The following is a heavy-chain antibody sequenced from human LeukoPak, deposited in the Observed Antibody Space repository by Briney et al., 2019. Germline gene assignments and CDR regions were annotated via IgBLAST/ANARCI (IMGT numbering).Heavy chain of an antibody. CDR3: ARGVRDYDILNY. CDR2: INHSGST. V-gene: IGHV4-34*01. J-gene: IGHJ4*02. Sequence: SETLSLTCAVYGGSFSGYYWSWLRQPPGKGLEWIGEINHSGSTKYNPSLKSRVTLSVDTSMNQFSLKLSSVTAADTAVYYCARGVRDYDILNYWGQGTLVTVSS. D-gene: IGHD3-9*01. CDR1: GGSFSGYY.